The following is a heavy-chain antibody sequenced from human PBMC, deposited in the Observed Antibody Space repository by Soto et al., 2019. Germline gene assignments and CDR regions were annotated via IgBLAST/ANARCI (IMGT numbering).Heavy chain of an antibody. Sequence: GGSLRLSCAASGFTFSDYYMSWIRQAPGKGLEWVSYISSSGSTIYYADSVKGRFTISRDNAKNSLYLQMNSLRAEDTAVYYCARAAGYCSGGSCYSRYYYYYHMDVWGKGTTVTVSS. V-gene: IGHV3-11*01. CDR1: GFTFSDYY. CDR2: ISSSGSTI. CDR3: ARAAGYCSGGSCYSRYYYYYHMDV. D-gene: IGHD2-15*01. J-gene: IGHJ6*03.